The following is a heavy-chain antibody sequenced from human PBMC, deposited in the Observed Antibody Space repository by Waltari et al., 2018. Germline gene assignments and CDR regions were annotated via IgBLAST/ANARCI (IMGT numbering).Heavy chain of an antibody. CDR3: AAHNWNYEPQYYYYMDV. CDR1: GGTFSSYA. Sequence: QVQLVQSGAEVKKPGSSVKVSCKAYGGTFSSYAISWGRQAPGQGLEWMGGIIPILGIANYAQKFQGRVTITADESTSTAYMELSSLRSEDTAVYYCAAHNWNYEPQYYYYMDVWGKGTTVTVSS. CDR2: IIPILGIA. J-gene: IGHJ6*03. V-gene: IGHV1-69*04. D-gene: IGHD1-7*01.